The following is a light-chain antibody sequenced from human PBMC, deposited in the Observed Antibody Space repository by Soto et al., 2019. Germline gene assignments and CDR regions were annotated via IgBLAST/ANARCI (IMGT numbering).Light chain of an antibody. Sequence: SYELTQPPSVSVSPGQTDRITCSGDALPKQYAYWYQQKPGQAPVLVIYKDSERPSGIPERFSGSSSGTTVTLTISGVQAEDEADYYCQSADSSGTYGVFGGGTKVTVL. CDR2: KDS. CDR3: QSADSSGTYGV. V-gene: IGLV3-25*03. CDR1: ALPKQY. J-gene: IGLJ2*01.